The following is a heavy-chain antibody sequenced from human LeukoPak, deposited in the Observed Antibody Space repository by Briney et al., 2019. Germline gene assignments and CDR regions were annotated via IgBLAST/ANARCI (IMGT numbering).Heavy chain of an antibody. CDR3: ARVARGVNPWDFDY. CDR2: INSDGSST. J-gene: IGHJ4*02. Sequence: GGSLRLSCAASGFTFSSYWMHWVRQAPGKGLVWVSRINSDGSSTSYADSVKGRFTISRDNAKNTLYLQVNSLRAEDTAVYYCARVARGVNPWDFDYWGQGTLVTVSS. D-gene: IGHD3-10*01. V-gene: IGHV3-74*01. CDR1: GFTFSSYW.